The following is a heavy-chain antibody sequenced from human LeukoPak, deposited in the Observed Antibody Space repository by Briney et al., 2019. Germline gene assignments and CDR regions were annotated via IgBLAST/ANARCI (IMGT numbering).Heavy chain of an antibody. Sequence: SAPLSLTSAVYGGSLSGYYWSWIRRPPGKGLEWIGEINHSGSTNYNPSLKSRVTISVDTSKNQFSLKLSSVTAADTAVYYCARGYYYMDVWGKGTTVTVSS. CDR1: GGSLSGYY. J-gene: IGHJ6*03. CDR3: ARGYYYMDV. V-gene: IGHV4-34*01. CDR2: INHSGST.